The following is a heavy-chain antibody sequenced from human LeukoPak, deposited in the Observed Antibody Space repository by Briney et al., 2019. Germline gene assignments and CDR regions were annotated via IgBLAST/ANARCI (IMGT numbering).Heavy chain of an antibody. Sequence: SETLSLTCAVYGGSFSGYYWSWIRQPPGKGLEWIGEINHSGSTNYNPSLKSRVTISVDTSKNQFSLKLSSVTAADTAVYYCARGLVLGAVAGKGHPFFDYWGQGTLVTVSS. V-gene: IGHV4-34*01. D-gene: IGHD6-19*01. CDR3: ARGLVLGAVAGKGHPFFDY. CDR1: GGSFSGYY. J-gene: IGHJ4*02. CDR2: INHSGST.